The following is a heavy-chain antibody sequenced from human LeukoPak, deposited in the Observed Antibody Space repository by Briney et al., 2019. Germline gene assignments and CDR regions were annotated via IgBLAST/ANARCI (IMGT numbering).Heavy chain of an antibody. CDR3: ARVINSQYFDY. J-gene: IGHJ4*02. CDR1: GFTFSSYG. Sequence: GRSLRLSCAASGFTFSSYGMHWVRQAPGKGLEWVAVIWYDGSNKYYADSVKGRFTISRDNSKNTLYLQLNSLRAEDTAVYYCARVINSQYFDYWGQGTLVTVSP. V-gene: IGHV3-33*01. D-gene: IGHD2/OR15-2a*01. CDR2: IWYDGSNK.